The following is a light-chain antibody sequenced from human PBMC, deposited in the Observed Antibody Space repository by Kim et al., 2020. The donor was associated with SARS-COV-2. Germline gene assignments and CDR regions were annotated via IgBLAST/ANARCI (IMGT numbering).Light chain of an antibody. CDR3: CSYAGSWV. Sequence: SPGQSVTISCTGTSIDVGGYNYVSWYQQQPGKAPKLMIYDVSKRPSGVPDRFSGSKSGNTASLTISGLQAEDEADYYCCSYAGSWVFGGGTQLTVL. CDR1: SIDVGGYNY. J-gene: IGLJ3*02. V-gene: IGLV2-11*01. CDR2: DVS.